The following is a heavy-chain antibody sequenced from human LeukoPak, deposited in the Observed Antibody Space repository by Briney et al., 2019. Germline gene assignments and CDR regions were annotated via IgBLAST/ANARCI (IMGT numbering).Heavy chain of an antibody. CDR1: GFTFSSYA. V-gene: IGHV3-23*01. D-gene: IGHD6-13*01. Sequence: GGSLRLSCAASGFTFSSYAMSWVRQAPGKGLEWVSAISGSGGSTYYADSVKGRFTISRDNSKNTLYLQMNSLRAEDTAVYYCARGSVAAAGTCGLDYWGQGTLVTVSS. CDR3: ARGSVAAAGTCGLDY. J-gene: IGHJ4*02. CDR2: ISGSGGST.